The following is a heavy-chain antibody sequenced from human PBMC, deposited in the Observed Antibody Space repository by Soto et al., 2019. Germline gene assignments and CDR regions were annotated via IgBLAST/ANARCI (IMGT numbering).Heavy chain of an antibody. J-gene: IGHJ6*02. V-gene: IGHV4-4*07. Sequence: NPSETLSLTCTVSGGSISSYYWSWIRQPAGKGLEWIGRIYTSGSTNYNPSLKSRVTMSVDTSKNQFSLKLSSVTAADTAVYYCASSGSSSWYDPRGYGMDVWGQGTTVTVS. CDR3: ASSGSSSWYDPRGYGMDV. D-gene: IGHD6-13*01. CDR1: GGSISSYY. CDR2: IYTSGST.